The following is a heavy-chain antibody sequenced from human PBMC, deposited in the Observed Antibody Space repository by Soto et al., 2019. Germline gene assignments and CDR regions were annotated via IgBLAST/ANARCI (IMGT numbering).Heavy chain of an antibody. Sequence: QVQVVQSGAEVKKPGASVKVSCKASGYTFSSCAIHWVRQAPGQRLEWMGWINTDNGNTKYSQKFQGRLSITRDTSATTPYMELSSLRSEDTAVYYCARDRPVDWYFDLWGRGTLVTVSS. CDR1: GYTFSSCA. V-gene: IGHV1-3*04. CDR3: ARDRPVDWYFDL. CDR2: INTDNGNT. D-gene: IGHD6-19*01. J-gene: IGHJ2*01.